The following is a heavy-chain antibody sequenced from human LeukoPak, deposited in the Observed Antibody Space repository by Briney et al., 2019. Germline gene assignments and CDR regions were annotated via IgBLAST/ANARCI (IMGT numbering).Heavy chain of an antibody. CDR3: AKAASSSWPSYYYGMDV. D-gene: IGHD6-13*01. J-gene: IGHJ6*02. V-gene: IGHV3-23*01. CDR2: ITGSGGNT. CDR1: GFTFSNYN. Sequence: GGSLRLSCAASGFTFSNYNMNWVRQAPGKGLEWVSVITGSGGNTYYADSVKGRFTISKDNSKNTVYLQMSSLRVDDTAVYYCAKAASSSWPSYYYGMDVWGQGTTVTVSS.